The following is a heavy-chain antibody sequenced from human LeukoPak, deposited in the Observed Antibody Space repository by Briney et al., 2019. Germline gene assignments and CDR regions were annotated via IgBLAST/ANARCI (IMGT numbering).Heavy chain of an antibody. J-gene: IGHJ6*03. Sequence: SETLSLTCTVSGGSISSYYWSWIREPPGKGLEGIGYIYYSGSTNYNPSLKSRVTISVDTSKNQFSLKLSSVTAADTAVYYCARVAGGSGYYRNYYYYYYMDVWGKGTTVIVSS. V-gene: IGHV4-59*01. CDR2: IYYSGST. CDR3: ARVAGGSGYYRNYYYYYYMDV. D-gene: IGHD3-3*01. CDR1: GGSISSYY.